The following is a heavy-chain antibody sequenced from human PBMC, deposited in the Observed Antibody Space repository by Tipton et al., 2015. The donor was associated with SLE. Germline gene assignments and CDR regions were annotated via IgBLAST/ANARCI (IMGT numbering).Heavy chain of an antibody. CDR2: MNHNSGNT. V-gene: IGHV1-8*01. J-gene: IGHJ4*02. CDR3: ARGLKQMSYSSSWYYFDY. D-gene: IGHD6-13*01. CDR1: GYTFTSYD. Sequence: QSGAEVKKPGASVKVSCKASGYTFTSYDINWVRQATGQGPEWMGWMNHNSGNTGYAQKFQGRVTMTRNTSISTAYMELSSLRSEDTAVYYCARGLKQMSYSSSWYYFDYWGQGTLVTVSS.